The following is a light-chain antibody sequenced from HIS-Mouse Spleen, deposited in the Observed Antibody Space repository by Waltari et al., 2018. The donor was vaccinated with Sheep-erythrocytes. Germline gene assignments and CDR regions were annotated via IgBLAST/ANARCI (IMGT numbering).Light chain of an antibody. CDR3: CSYAGSYNHV. Sequence: QSALTQPRSVSGSPGPSVPISCTGTSRDVGGYNYFSWYQQHPGKAPKLMIYDVSKRPSGVPDRFSGSKSGNTASLTISGLQAEDEADYYCCSYAGSYNHVFATGTKVTVL. J-gene: IGLJ1*01. CDR1: SRDVGGYNY. V-gene: IGLV2-11*01. CDR2: DVS.